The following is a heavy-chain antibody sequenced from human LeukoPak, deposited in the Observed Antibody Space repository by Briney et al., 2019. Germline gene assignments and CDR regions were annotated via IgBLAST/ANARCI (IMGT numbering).Heavy chain of an antibody. J-gene: IGHJ4*02. CDR2: IYYSGST. Sequence: PSETLSLTCTVSGGGSISSGGYYWSWIRQHPGKGLEWIGYIYYSGSTYYNPSLKSRVTISVDTSKNQFSLKLSSVTAADTAVYYCARFGTTVVTLYYFDYWGQGTLVTVSS. V-gene: IGHV4-31*03. D-gene: IGHD4-23*01. CDR1: GGGSISSGGYY. CDR3: ARFGTTVVTLYYFDY.